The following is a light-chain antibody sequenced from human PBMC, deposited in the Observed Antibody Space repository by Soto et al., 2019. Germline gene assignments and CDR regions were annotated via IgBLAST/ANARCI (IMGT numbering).Light chain of an antibody. Sequence: QSALTQPPSASGTPGQRVTISCSGSRSNIGSNTVNWFQQLPGTAPKLLIYSDNTRPSGVPGRFSGSKSGTSASLAISGLQSEDEADYYCAAWDDSLNGRHVFGTGTKVTVL. CDR2: SDN. J-gene: IGLJ1*01. V-gene: IGLV1-44*01. CDR1: RSNIGSNT. CDR3: AAWDDSLNGRHV.